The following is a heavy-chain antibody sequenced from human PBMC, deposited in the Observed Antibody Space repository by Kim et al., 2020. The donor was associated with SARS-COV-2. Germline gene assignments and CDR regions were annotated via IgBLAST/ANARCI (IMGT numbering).Heavy chain of an antibody. CDR1: GGSFSGYY. J-gene: IGHJ4*02. D-gene: IGHD3-22*01. CDR2: INHSGST. V-gene: IGHV4-34*01. Sequence: SETLSLTCAVYGGSFSGYYWSWIRQPPGKGLEWIGEINHSGSTNYNPSLKSRVTISVDTSKNQFSLKLSSVTAADTAVYYCARTKSDSSPITARPFDYWGQGTLVTVSS. CDR3: ARTKSDSSPITARPFDY.